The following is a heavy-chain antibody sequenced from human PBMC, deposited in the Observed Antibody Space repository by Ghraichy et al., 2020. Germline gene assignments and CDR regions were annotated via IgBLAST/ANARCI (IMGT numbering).Heavy chain of an antibody. D-gene: IGHD3-3*01. J-gene: IGHJ6*02. CDR2: INPNSGGT. CDR1: GYTFTGYY. V-gene: IGHV1-2*02. CDR3: ANSHDFWSGSSSYGMDV. Sequence: ASVKVSCKASGYTFTGYYMHWVRQAPGQGLEWMGWINPNSGGTNYAQKFQGRVTMTRDTSISTAYMELSRLRSDDTAVYYCANSHDFWSGSSSYGMDVWGQGTTVTVSS.